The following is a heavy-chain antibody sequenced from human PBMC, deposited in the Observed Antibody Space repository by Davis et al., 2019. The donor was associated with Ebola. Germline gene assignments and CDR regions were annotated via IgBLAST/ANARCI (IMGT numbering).Heavy chain of an antibody. D-gene: IGHD5-24*01. CDR2: IYPGDSDT. J-gene: IGHJ2*01. V-gene: IGHV5-51*01. CDR3: ARRRDGYNLYFDL. CDR1: GYSFTSYC. Sequence: GESLKISCKGSGYSFTSYCIGWVRQMPGKGLEWMGIIYPGDSDTRYSPSFQGQVTISADKSISTAYLQWSSLKASDTAMYYCARRRDGYNLYFDLWGRGTLVTVSS.